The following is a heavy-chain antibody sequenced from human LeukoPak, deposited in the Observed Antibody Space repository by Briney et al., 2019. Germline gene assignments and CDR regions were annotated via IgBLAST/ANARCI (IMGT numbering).Heavy chain of an antibody. CDR3: ARGLVKQQFVRSFFY. CDR2: MNPNSGNT. V-gene: IGHV1-8*01. Sequence: ASVKVSCKASGYTFTSCDINWVRQATGQGREWMGWMNPNSGNTGYAQRLQGRVTMTRNTSISTAYMELSSLRSEDTAVYYCARGLVKQQFVRSFFYWGQGTLVTVSS. J-gene: IGHJ4*02. CDR1: GYTFTSCD. D-gene: IGHD6-13*01.